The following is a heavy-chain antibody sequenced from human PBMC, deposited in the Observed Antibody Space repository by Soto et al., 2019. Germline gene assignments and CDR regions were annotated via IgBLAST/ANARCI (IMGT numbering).Heavy chain of an antibody. D-gene: IGHD3-9*01. CDR3: ARRYGYYFDY. Sequence: PSETLSLTCTVSGGSISSDNYYWSWIRQPPGKGLEWIGYIYDSGSTYYNPSLKSRVTISVDTSKNHLSLKLSSVTAADTAVYYCARRYGYYFDYRGQGTLVTVSS. CDR2: IYDSGST. CDR1: GGSISSDNYY. V-gene: IGHV4-30-4*01. J-gene: IGHJ4*02.